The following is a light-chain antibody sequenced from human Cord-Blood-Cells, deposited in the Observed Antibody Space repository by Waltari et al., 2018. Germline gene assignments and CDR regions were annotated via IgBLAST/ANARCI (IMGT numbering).Light chain of an antibody. J-gene: IGKJ5*01. CDR2: AAS. Sequence: DIQMTQSPSSLSASVGDRVTNTCRASQSISSYLNWYQQKPGKAPKLLIYAASSLQSGVPSRFSGSGSGTDFTLTISSPQPEDFATYYCQQSYSTPITFGQGTRLEIK. V-gene: IGKV1-39*01. CDR1: QSISSY. CDR3: QQSYSTPIT.